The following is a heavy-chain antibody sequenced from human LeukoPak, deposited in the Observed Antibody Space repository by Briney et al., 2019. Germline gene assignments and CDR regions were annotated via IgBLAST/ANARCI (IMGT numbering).Heavy chain of an antibody. CDR3: AREGYSYGKVLDY. D-gene: IGHD5-18*01. CDR2: IYYSGST. J-gene: IGHJ4*02. Sequence: SETLSLTCTVSGGSISSGGYYWSWIRQHPGKGLEWIGYIYYSGSTYYNPSLKSRVTISVDTSKNQFSLKLSSVTAADTAVYYCAREGYSYGKVLDYWGQGTLVTVSS. V-gene: IGHV4-31*03. CDR1: GGSISSGGYY.